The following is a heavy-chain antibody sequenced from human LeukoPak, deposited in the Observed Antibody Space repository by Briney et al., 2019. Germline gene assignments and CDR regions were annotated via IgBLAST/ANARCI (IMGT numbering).Heavy chain of an antibody. Sequence: PGGSLRLSCAASGFTFGGFAMHWVRRAPVRGLEWVSLVTGGGTTYYADSVRGRFTISRGNSKNSLYLQMNTLRTEDTAFYYCAKDTGSGWDFDSWGQGTLVTVSS. CDR1: GFTFGGFA. J-gene: IGHJ4*02. V-gene: IGHV3-43*02. CDR2: VTGGGTT. CDR3: AKDTGSGWDFDS. D-gene: IGHD6-19*01.